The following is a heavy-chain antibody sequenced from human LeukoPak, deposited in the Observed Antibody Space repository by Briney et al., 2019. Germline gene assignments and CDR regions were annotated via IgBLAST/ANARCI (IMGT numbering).Heavy chain of an antibody. J-gene: IGHJ4*02. CDR3: AKDPSDY. V-gene: IGHV3-30*18. CDR2: ISYDGSNK. CDR1: GFTFSSYG. Sequence: GSLGLSCAASGFTFSSYGMHWVRQAPGKGLEWVAVISYDGSNKYYADSVKGRFTISRDNSKNTLYLQMNSLRAEDTAVYYCAKDPSDYWGQGTLVTVSS. D-gene: IGHD2-2*01.